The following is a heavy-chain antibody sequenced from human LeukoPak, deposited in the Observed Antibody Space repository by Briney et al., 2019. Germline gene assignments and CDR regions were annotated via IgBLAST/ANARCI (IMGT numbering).Heavy chain of an antibody. J-gene: IGHJ4*02. CDR2: IYYSGST. D-gene: IGHD1-26*01. CDR1: GGSISSYY. V-gene: IGHV4-59*01. Sequence: SETLSLTCTVSGGSISSYYWSWIRQPPGKGLEWIGYIYYSGSTNYNPSLKSRVTISVDTSKNQFSLKLSSVTAADTAVYYRARSPIVGAGNFDYWGQGTLVTVSS. CDR3: ARSPIVGAGNFDY.